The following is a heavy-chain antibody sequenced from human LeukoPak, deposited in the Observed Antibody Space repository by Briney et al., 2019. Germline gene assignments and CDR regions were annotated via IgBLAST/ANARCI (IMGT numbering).Heavy chain of an antibody. CDR3: AREGHQDVSYYFDY. J-gene: IGHJ4*02. Sequence: PGRSLRLSCAASGFTFSSYGMHRVRQAPGKGLVWVSVIWCDGSSKYYADSVKGRFTISRDNAKNTLYLQMNSLRAEDAAVYYCAREGHQDVSYYFDYWGQGNLVTVSS. CDR2: IWCDGSSK. CDR1: GFTFSSYG. D-gene: IGHD3-10*02. V-gene: IGHV3-33*01.